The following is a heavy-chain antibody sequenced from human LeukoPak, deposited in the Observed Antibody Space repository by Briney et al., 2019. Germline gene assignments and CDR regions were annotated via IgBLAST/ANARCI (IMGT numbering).Heavy chain of an antibody. D-gene: IGHD3-3*01. J-gene: IGHJ4*02. Sequence: SETLSLTCAVSGGSISSGGYSWSWIRQPPGKGLEWIGYIYHSGSTYYNPSLKSRVAISVDRSKNQFSLKLRPVTAAATAVSYCALGGVTIFGGFDYWGQGTLVTVSS. V-gene: IGHV4-30-2*01. CDR1: GGSISSGGYS. CDR2: IYHSGST. CDR3: ALGGVTIFGGFDY.